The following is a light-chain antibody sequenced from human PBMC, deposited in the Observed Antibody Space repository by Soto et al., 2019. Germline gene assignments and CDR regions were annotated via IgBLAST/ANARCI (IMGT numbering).Light chain of an antibody. CDR3: QSLNSFPLT. Sequence: DIQITQSPSTLSASVGERVTITCRASQSISGSLAWCLHRPGEAPKLLIYDVSTLESGVPSRFSGFGSATEFTLSISSLQPEDVATYYCQSLNSFPLTFGGGAKVDI. V-gene: IGKV1-5*01. J-gene: IGKJ4*01. CDR2: DVS. CDR1: QSISGS.